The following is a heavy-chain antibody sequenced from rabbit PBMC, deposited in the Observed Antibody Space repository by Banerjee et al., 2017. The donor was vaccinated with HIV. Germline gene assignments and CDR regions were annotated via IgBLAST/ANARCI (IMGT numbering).Heavy chain of an antibody. D-gene: IGHD1-1*01. J-gene: IGHJ6*01. CDR2: IYTGDGDT. V-gene: IGHV1S45*01. CDR1: GFSFTNKYV. CDR3: ARWYIFYGMDL. Sequence: QEQLEESGGDLVKPGASLTLTCTASGFSFTNKYVMCRVRQAPGKGLEWIGCIYTGDGDTAYATWAKGRFTTSKTSSTTVTLQMTSLTAADTATYFCARWYIFYGMDLWGQGTLVT.